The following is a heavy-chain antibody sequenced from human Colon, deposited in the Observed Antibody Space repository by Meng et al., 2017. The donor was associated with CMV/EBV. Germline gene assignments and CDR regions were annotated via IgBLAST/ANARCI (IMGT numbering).Heavy chain of an antibody. V-gene: IGHV3-11*04. Sequence: GESLKISCAASGFTFSDYYMSWIRQAPGEGLEWDSYISSSGSSIYNADSVKGRFTIPRDNTKTSLYLQRNSLRAEDTAVYYCAWEHYSNYDYWGQGTLVTVSS. J-gene: IGHJ4*02. CDR3: AWEHYSNYDY. D-gene: IGHD4-11*01. CDR1: GFTFSDYY. CDR2: ISSSGSSI.